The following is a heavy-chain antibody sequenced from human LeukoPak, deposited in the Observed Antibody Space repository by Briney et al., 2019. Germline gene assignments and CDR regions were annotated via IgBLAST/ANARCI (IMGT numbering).Heavy chain of an antibody. J-gene: IGHJ4*02. Sequence: GGSLRLSCAGSGFIFYNYAMSWVRQAPGKGLEWVSVIGVSGGTTYYADSVKGRFTISRDNSKNTLYLEINSLRAEDTAVYYCAKGSRAYQLLSFLAYWGQGTLVTVSS. CDR2: IGVSGGTT. CDR1: GFIFYNYA. D-gene: IGHD2-2*01. CDR3: AKGSRAYQLLSFLAY. V-gene: IGHV3-23*01.